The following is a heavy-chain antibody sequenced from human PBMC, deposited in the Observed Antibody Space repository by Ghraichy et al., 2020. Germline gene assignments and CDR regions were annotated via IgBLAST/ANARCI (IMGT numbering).Heavy chain of an antibody. CDR1: GGTFSSYA. CDR2: IIPILGIA. D-gene: IGHD3-22*01. J-gene: IGHJ4*02. V-gene: IGHV1-69*04. Sequence: SVKVSCKASGGTFSSYAISWVRQAPGQGLEWMGRIIPILGIANYAQKFQGRVTITADKSTSTAYMELSSLRSEDTAVYYCARSRYYYDSSGYYDYWGQGTLVTVSS. CDR3: ARSRYYYDSSGYYDY.